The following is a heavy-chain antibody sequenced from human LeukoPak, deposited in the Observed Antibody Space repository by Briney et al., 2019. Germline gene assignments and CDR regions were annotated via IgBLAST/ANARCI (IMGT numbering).Heavy chain of an antibody. D-gene: IGHD2-15*01. CDR2: TAGADDVI. V-gene: IGHV3-23*01. CDR3: ATYIQRPPGMDV. J-gene: IGHJ6*02. CDR1: GLSFSDYR. Sequence: QPGESLRLSCAVSGLSFSDYRMIWVRQAPEKRPEWVAVTAGADDVIKYADSVKGRFTISTDNSKNTVYLQMNSLRAEDTALYFCATYIQRPPGMDVWGQGTMVT.